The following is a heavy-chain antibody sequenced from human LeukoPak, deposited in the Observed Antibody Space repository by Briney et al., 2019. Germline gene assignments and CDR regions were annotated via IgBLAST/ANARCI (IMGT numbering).Heavy chain of an antibody. D-gene: IGHD3-10*01. Sequence: PSETLSLTCTVSGGSISSSSYYWGWIRQPPGKGLEWIGSIYYSGSTYYNPSLKSRVTISVDTSKNQFSLKLSSVTAADTAVYYCARRALKSGRINGGNDYWGQGTLVTVSS. J-gene: IGHJ4*02. V-gene: IGHV4-39*07. CDR1: GGSISSSSYY. CDR2: IYYSGST. CDR3: ARRALKSGRINGGNDY.